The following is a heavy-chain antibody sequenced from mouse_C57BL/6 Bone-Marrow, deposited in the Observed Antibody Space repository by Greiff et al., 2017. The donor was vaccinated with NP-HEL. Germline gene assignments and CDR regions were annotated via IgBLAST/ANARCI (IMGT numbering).Heavy chain of an antibody. CDR3: VRHRWLPPYWYFDV. CDR1: GFSFNTYA. Sequence: EVKLEESGGGLVQPKGSLKLSCAASGFSFNTYAMNWVRQAPGKGLEWVARIRSKSNNYATYYADSVKDRFTISRDDSESMLYLQMNNLKTEDTAMYYCVRHRWLPPYWYFDVWGTGTTVTVSS. J-gene: IGHJ1*03. CDR2: IRSKSNNYAT. D-gene: IGHD2-3*01. V-gene: IGHV10-1*01.